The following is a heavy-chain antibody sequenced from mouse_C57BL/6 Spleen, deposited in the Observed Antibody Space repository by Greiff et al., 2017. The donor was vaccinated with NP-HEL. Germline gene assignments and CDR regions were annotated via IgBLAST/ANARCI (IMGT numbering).Heavy chain of an antibody. CDR3: ARHAPRYYGSSYDDWYFDV. CDR2: FYPGSGSI. J-gene: IGHJ1*03. Sequence: QVQLQQSGAELVKPGASVKLSCKASGYTFTEYTIHWVKQRSGQGLEWIGWFYPGSGSIKYNEKFKDKATLTADKSSSTVYMELSRLTSEDSAVYFCARHAPRYYGSSYDDWYFDVWGTGTTVTVSS. CDR1: GYTFTEYT. D-gene: IGHD1-1*01. V-gene: IGHV1-62-2*01.